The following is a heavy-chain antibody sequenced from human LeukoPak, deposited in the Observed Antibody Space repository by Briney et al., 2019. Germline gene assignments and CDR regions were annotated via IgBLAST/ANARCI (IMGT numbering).Heavy chain of an antibody. CDR1: GFTVSSNY. J-gene: IGHJ4*02. V-gene: IGHV3-66*01. D-gene: IGHD3-22*01. CDR2: IYSGGST. Sequence: GGSLRLSCAASGFTVSSNYMSWVRQAPGKGLEWVSVIYSGGSTYYADSVKGRFTISRDNSKNTVDLQMNSLRAEDTAVYYCARGHDYDSSVAYWGQGTLVTISS. CDR3: ARGHDYDSSVAY.